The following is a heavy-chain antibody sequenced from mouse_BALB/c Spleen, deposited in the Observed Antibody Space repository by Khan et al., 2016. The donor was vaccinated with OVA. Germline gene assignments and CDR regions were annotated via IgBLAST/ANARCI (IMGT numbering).Heavy chain of an antibody. D-gene: IGHD2-14*01. CDR2: INPSNGYT. CDR3: IRDGAYHRNDGWFAY. CDR1: GYTFTSYT. V-gene: IGHV1-4*01. Sequence: QLQQSGAELARPGASVKMSCKASGYTFTSYTIHWIKERPGQGLEWIGYINPSNGYTNYNQKFKDKATLTTDKSSTTAYLQLSSLTSDDSAVDNCIRDGAYHRNDGWFAYWGQGTLVTVSA. J-gene: IGHJ3*01.